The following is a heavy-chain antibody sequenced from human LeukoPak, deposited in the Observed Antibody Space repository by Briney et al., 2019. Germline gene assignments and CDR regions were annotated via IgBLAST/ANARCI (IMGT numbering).Heavy chain of an antibody. V-gene: IGHV1-2*02. CDR1: GYTFTGYY. CDR3: AREELGTSKADY. J-gene: IGHJ4*02. D-gene: IGHD3-10*01. CDR2: INPNSGGT. Sequence: GASVKVSCKASGYTFTGYYMHWVRQAPGQGLEWMGWINPNSGGTNYAQKFQGRVTMTRDTSIGTAYMELSRLRSDDTAVYYCAREELGTSKADYWGQGTLVTVSS.